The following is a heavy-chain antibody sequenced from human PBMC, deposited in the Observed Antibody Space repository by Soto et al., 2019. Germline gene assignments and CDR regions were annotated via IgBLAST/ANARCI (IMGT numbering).Heavy chain of an antibody. CDR3: ARSHLYYDSSGYPDY. J-gene: IGHJ4*02. D-gene: IGHD3-22*01. Sequence: GGSLRLSCAASGFTFSIYWMSWVRQAPGKGLEWVANIKQDGSEKYYVDSVKGRFTISRDNAKNSPYLQMNSLRAEDTAVYYCARSHLYYDSSGYPDYWGQGTLVTVSS. CDR2: IKQDGSEK. V-gene: IGHV3-7*03. CDR1: GFTFSIYW.